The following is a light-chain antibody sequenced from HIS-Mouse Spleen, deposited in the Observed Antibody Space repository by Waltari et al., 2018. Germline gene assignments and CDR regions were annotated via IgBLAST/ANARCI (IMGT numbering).Light chain of an antibody. CDR1: SSDAGGYNL. CDR3: SSYTSSSTVV. CDR2: DVS. Sequence: QSALTQPASVSGSPGQSITISCTGTSSDAGGYNLVPWYQQHPGKAPKLMIYDVSNRPSGVSNRFSGSKSGNTASLTISGLQAEDEADYYCSSYTSSSTVVFGGGTKLTVL. J-gene: IGLJ2*01. V-gene: IGLV2-14*03.